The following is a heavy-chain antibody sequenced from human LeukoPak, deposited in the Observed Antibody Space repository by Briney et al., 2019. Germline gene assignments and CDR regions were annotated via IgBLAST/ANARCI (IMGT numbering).Heavy chain of an antibody. D-gene: IGHD6-19*01. CDR1: GGSISSYY. CDR3: AKDQYGWSVWDSIDY. V-gene: IGHV4-4*07. CDR2: IYTSGST. Sequence: PSETLSLTCTVSGGSISSYYWSWIRQPAGKGLEWIGRIYTSGSTNYNPSLKSRVTMSVDTSKNQFSLKLSSVTAADTAVYYCAKDQYGWSVWDSIDYWGQGTLVTVSP. J-gene: IGHJ4*02.